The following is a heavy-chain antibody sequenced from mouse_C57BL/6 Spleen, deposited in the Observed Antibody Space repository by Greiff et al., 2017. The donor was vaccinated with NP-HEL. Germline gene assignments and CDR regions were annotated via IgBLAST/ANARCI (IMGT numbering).Heavy chain of an antibody. CDR1: GFTFSSYA. D-gene: IGHD2-1*01. Sequence: EVHLVESGGGLVKPGGSLKLSCAASGFTFSSYAMSWVRQTPEKRLEWVATISDGGSYTYYPDNVKGRFTISRDNAKNNLYLQMSHLKSEDTAMYYCARRAYGNEGYYAMDYWGQGTSVTVSS. V-gene: IGHV5-4*01. CDR3: ARRAYGNEGYYAMDY. J-gene: IGHJ4*01. CDR2: ISDGGSYT.